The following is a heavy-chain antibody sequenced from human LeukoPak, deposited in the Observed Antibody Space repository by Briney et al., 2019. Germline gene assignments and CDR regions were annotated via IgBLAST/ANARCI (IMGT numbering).Heavy chain of an antibody. V-gene: IGHV3-30*03. D-gene: IGHD1-26*01. Sequence: PGGSLRLSCAASGFTFSSYAMHWVRQAPGKGLEWVAFISYDGSDKYYADSVKGRFTVSRDNSKSTLYLQMNSLRAEDTAIYYCARDLVSGAPDYFDSWGQGTLVTVSS. CDR1: GFTFSSYA. CDR3: ARDLVSGAPDYFDS. CDR2: ISYDGSDK. J-gene: IGHJ4*02.